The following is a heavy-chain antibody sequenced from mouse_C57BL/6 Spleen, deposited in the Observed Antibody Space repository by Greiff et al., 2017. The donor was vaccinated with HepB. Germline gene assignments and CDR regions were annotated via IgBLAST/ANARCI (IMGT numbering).Heavy chain of an antibody. D-gene: IGHD2-3*01. V-gene: IGHV1-50*01. J-gene: IGHJ1*03. Sequence: VQLQQPGAELVKPGASVKLSCKASGYTFTSYWMQWVKQRPGQGLEWIGEIDPSDSYTNYNQKLKGKATLTVDTSSSTAYMQLSSLTSEDSAVYYCARSYDGYYWYFDVWGTGTTVTVSS. CDR2: IDPSDSYT. CDR1: GYTFTSYW. CDR3: ARSYDGYYWYFDV.